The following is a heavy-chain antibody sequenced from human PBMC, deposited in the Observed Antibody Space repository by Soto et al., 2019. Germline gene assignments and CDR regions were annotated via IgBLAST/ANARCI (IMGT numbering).Heavy chain of an antibody. D-gene: IGHD3-10*01. Sequence: QLQLQESGSGLVKPSQTLSLTCAVSGGSISSGGYSWSWIRQPPGKGLEWIGYIYHSGSTYYNPSLKSRVTISVDRSKNQFSLKLSSVTAADTAVYYCARASGAHYGSGSYYDYWGQGTLVTVSS. CDR1: GGSISSGGYS. CDR3: ARASGAHYGSGSYYDY. CDR2: IYHSGST. V-gene: IGHV4-30-2*01. J-gene: IGHJ4*02.